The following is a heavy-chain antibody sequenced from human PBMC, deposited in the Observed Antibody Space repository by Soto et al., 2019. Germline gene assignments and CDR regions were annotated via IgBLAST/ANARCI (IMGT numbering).Heavy chain of an antibody. CDR1: GYTFTGYY. J-gene: IGHJ4*02. D-gene: IGHD1-1*01. CDR3: ARDTGLEPPDFDY. CDR2: INPNSGGT. V-gene: IGHV1-2*02. Sequence: ASVKVSCKASGYTFTGYYMHWVRQAPGQGLEWMGWINPNSGGTNYAQKFQGRATMTRDTSISTAYMELSRLRSDDTAVYYCARDTGLEPPDFDYWGQGTLVTVSS.